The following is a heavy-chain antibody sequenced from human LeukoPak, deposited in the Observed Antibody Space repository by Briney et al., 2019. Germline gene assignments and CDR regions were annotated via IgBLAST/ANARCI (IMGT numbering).Heavy chain of an antibody. CDR1: GFTFSSYS. J-gene: IGHJ1*01. D-gene: IGHD5-12*01. V-gene: IGHV3-21*01. Sequence: PGGSLRLSCAASGFTFSSYSMNWVRQAPGKGLEWVSSISSSSSYIYYADSVKGRFTISRDNAKNSLYLQMNSLRAEDTAVYYCARDHSGCDFGYFQHWGQGTLVTVSS. CDR3: ARDHSGCDFGYFQH. CDR2: ISSSSSYI.